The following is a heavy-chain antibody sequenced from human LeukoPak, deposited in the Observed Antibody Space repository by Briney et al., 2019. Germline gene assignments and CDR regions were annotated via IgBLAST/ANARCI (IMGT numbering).Heavy chain of an antibody. CDR2: ISAYNGNT. CDR3: ARAYTRGVSGSGWFDP. J-gene: IGHJ5*02. V-gene: IGHV1-18*01. CDR1: GYTFTSYG. D-gene: IGHD3-16*01. Sequence: ASVKVSCKASGYTFTSYGISWVRQARGQGLEWMGRISAYNGNTNYAQKLQGRVTMTTDTSTSTAYMELRSLRSDDTAVYYCARAYTRGVSGSGWFDPWGQGILVTVSS.